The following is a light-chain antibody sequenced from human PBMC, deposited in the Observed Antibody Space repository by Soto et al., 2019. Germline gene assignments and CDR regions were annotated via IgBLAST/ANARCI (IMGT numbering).Light chain of an antibody. Sequence: DIQMTQSPSSLSASVGDRVTITCRASQSISSYLNWYQQKPGKAPKLLIYAASSLQSGVPSRFSGSGSGTDFTLTISSLQPEDFATYYGQQSYRTPYTFVQGTKLEIK. CDR1: QSISSY. J-gene: IGKJ2*01. CDR2: AAS. CDR3: QQSYRTPYT. V-gene: IGKV1-39*01.